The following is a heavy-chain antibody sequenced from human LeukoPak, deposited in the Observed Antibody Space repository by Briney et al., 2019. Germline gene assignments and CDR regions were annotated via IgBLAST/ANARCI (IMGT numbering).Heavy chain of an antibody. CDR2: IIPMFGAP. CDR3: ARAGIPGYCTNVTCSNWLDP. D-gene: IGHD2-8*01. CDR1: GDTFTTYA. J-gene: IGHJ5*02. V-gene: IGHV1-69*06. Sequence: SVKVSCKTSGDTFTTYAIIWVRQAPGQGLEWMGGIIPMFGAPNYAQRLQGRVTITADKSTKTAYMELSSLRSEDTAVYYCARAGIPGYCTNVTCSNWLDPWGQGTLVTVSS.